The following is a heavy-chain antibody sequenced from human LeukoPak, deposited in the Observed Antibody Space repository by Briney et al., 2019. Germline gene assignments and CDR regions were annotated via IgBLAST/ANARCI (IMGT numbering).Heavy chain of an antibody. J-gene: IGHJ5*01. CDR3: AKQYIVTTWYWFGS. CDR2: ISPGGEET. V-gene: IGHV3-23*01. CDR1: GFTFSSFA. Sequence: GGSLRLSCSASGFTFSSFAMNWVRQAPGKGLEWVSSISPGGEETYYADSVEGRFTISRDNSKNTLSLQMNSLRAEDTAVYYCAKQYIVTTWYWFGSWGQGTLVIVSS. D-gene: IGHD4-17*01.